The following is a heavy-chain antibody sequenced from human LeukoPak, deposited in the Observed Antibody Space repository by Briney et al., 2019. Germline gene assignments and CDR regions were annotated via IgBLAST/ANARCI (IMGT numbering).Heavy chain of an antibody. J-gene: IGHJ6*02. Sequence: GGSLRLSCAASGFTFSSYSMNWVRQAPGKGLEWVSSISSSSSYIYYADSVKGRFTISRDNAKNSLYLQMNSLRAEDTAVYYCARDNAMPRLYYYDSSGYYDVWGQGTTVTVSS. CDR2: ISSSSSYI. CDR3: ARDNAMPRLYYYDSSGYYDV. D-gene: IGHD3-22*01. V-gene: IGHV3-21*01. CDR1: GFTFSSYS.